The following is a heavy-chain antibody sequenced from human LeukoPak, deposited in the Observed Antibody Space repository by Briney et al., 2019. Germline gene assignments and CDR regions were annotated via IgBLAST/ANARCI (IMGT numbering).Heavy chain of an antibody. CDR2: IYPGDSDT. V-gene: IGHV5-51*01. J-gene: IGHJ3*01. CDR1: GYRFSTYW. Sequence: GESLKISCKGSGYRFSTYWIAWVRQMPGKGLEWMGIIYPGDSDTRYSPSFRGQVTISADKSVNTAYLQWSSLKASDTAMYYCARPNITSYYDSRGYDAFHVWGQGTMVTVYS. D-gene: IGHD3-22*01. CDR3: ARPNITSYYDSRGYDAFHV.